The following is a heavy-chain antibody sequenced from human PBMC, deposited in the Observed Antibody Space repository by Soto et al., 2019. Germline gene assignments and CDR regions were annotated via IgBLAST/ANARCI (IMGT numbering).Heavy chain of an antibody. Sequence: PGGSLRLSCAASGFTFSSYSMNWVRQAPGKGLEWVSYIGGSSTSMTYADSVKGRFTISRDNGKNSLYLQMNSLRDEDTAVYYCARDLSWAFDYWGQGALVTVSS. V-gene: IGHV3-48*02. J-gene: IGHJ4*02. CDR3: ARDLSWAFDY. CDR2: IGGSSTSM. CDR1: GFTFSSYS.